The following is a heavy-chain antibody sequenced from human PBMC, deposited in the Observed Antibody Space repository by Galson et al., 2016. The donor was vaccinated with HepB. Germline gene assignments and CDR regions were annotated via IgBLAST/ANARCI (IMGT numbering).Heavy chain of an antibody. CDR1: GFTCSHYA. CDR3: TKDVAPIFYDY. J-gene: IGHJ4*02. CDR2: ICGGGGNT. Sequence: SLRLSCAASGFTCSHYAMAGVRQAPGKGLDSVSTICGGGGNTPYADSVKGWFTVSRHNSRNPLYLQMNSLRAEDTAVDHCTKDVAPIFYDYWGQGTLVTVPS. V-gene: IGHV3-23*01. D-gene: IGHD2/OR15-2a*01.